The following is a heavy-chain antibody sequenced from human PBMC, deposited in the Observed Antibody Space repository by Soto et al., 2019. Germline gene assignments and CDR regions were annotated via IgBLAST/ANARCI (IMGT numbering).Heavy chain of an antibody. J-gene: IGHJ5*02. Sequence: QVQLVQSGAEVKKPGASVKVSCKASGYTFTSYDINWVRQATGQGLEWMGWMNPNSGNTGYAQKFQGRVTMTRNTSISTAYMELSSLRSEDTAVYYSARGLAMTSFGGESWFDPWGQGTLVTVSS. V-gene: IGHV1-8*01. CDR2: MNPNSGNT. D-gene: IGHD3-16*01. CDR3: ARGLAMTSFGGESWFDP. CDR1: GYTFTSYD.